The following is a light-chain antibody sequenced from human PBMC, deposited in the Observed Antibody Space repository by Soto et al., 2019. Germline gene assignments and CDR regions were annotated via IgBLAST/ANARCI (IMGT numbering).Light chain of an antibody. J-gene: IGKJ4*01. CDR1: QSVSSSY. Sequence: EIVLTQSPGTLSFSPGERATLSCRASQSVSSSYLAWYQQKPGQAPRLLIYGASSRATGIPDRFSGSGSGTDFTLTISRLEPEDFAEYYCQQYGSSPGTFGGGNNVEIK. CDR3: QQYGSSPGT. V-gene: IGKV3-20*01. CDR2: GAS.